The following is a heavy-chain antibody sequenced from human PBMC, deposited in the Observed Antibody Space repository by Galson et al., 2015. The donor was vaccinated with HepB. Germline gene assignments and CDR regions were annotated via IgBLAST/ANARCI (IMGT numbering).Heavy chain of an antibody. D-gene: IGHD3-3*01. CDR3: ARAPTRITIFGVEPWGYFDY. J-gene: IGHJ4*02. CDR2: IYYSGST. CDR1: GGSISSGGYY. Sequence: TLSLTCTVSGGSISSGGYYWSWIRQHPGKGLEWIGYIYYSGSTYYNPSLKSRVTISVDTSKNQFSLKLSSVTAADTAVYYCARAPTRITIFGVEPWGYFDYWGQGTLVTVSS. V-gene: IGHV4-31*03.